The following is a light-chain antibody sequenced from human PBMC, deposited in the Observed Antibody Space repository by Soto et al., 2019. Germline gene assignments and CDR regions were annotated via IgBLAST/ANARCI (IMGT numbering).Light chain of an antibody. J-gene: IGLJ1*01. CDR1: SSDVGGYTY. V-gene: IGLV2-14*01. Sequence: HSALTQPASVSGSPRQSITISCTGASSDVGGYTYVSWYQQHPGKAPKLMIYEVNNRPSGVSNRFSGSKSGNTASLTISGLQAEDEADYYCSSYTSSSTLYVFGTGT. CDR2: EVN. CDR3: SSYTSSSTLYV.